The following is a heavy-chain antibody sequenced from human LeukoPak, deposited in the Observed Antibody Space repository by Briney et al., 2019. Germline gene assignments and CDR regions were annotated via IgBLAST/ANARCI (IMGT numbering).Heavy chain of an antibody. CDR2: ISDSGGST. Sequence: GGSLTLSCAASGFTFRGYAMSWVRQAPGKGLVWGSGISDSGGSTYYADSGKGRFTIPVDNAKNTLYLQMHSLRADDTAVYYCAKDRVRIAATGVDYWGQGTLVTVSS. CDR1: GFTFRGYA. V-gene: IGHV3-23*01. D-gene: IGHD6-6*01. CDR3: AKDRVRIAATGVDY. J-gene: IGHJ4*02.